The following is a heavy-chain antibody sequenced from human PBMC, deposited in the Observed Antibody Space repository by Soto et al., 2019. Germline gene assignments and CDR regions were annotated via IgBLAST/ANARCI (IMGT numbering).Heavy chain of an antibody. CDR1: GFTFSNYA. CDR2: ITGSGDYT. J-gene: IGHJ4*01. CDR3: AKARYYDSTGYLYYFDY. Sequence: GGSLRLSCAASGFTFSNYAMSWVRQAPGKGLEWVSSITGSGDYTYYADSVKGRFTISRDNSKNTLYLQMNSLRAEDTAVYYCAKARYYDSTGYLYYFDYWGQGTLVSVSS. V-gene: IGHV3-23*01. D-gene: IGHD3-22*01.